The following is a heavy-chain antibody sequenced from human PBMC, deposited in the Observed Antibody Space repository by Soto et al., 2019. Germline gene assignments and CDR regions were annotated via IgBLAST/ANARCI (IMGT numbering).Heavy chain of an antibody. CDR3: ARDIESVTAKHFFYYYAMAV. J-gene: IGHJ6*02. CDR1: GFTFSNYG. V-gene: IGHV1-18*01. Sequence: QGQLVQSGAEVKKPGASVMLSCKASGFTFSNYGLNLVRQAPGQGLEWMGWVSANNGHTNYAQNLQGRVSMTTDTSTSTAYMELRGLTFDDTAVYYCARDIESVTAKHFFYYYAMAVWGQGTTVTVSS. D-gene: IGHD2-8*01. CDR2: VSANNGHT.